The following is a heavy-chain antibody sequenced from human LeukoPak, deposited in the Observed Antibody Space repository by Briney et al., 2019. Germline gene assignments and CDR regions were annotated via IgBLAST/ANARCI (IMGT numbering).Heavy chain of an antibody. Sequence: ASVKVSCKASGYTLTSYGISWVRQAPGQGLEWMRWISAYNGNTNYAQKLQGRVTMTTDTSTSTAYMELRSLRSDDTAVYYCARWHPRYSSSPSHDAFDIWGQGTMVTVSS. CDR2: ISAYNGNT. D-gene: IGHD6-6*01. V-gene: IGHV1-18*01. J-gene: IGHJ3*02. CDR3: ARWHPRYSSSPSHDAFDI. CDR1: GYTLTSYG.